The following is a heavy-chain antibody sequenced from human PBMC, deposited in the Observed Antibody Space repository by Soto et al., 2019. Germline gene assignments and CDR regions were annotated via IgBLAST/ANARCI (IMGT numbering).Heavy chain of an antibody. Sequence: GWSLRLSCAASGFTFSSYWMSWVRQAPGKGLEWVANIKQDGSEKYYVDSVKGRFTISRDNAKNSLYLKMNSLSAEDTAVYYCARGKTGPYYFDYWGQGTLVTVSS. CDR3: ARGKTGPYYFDY. J-gene: IGHJ4*02. CDR1: GFTFSSYW. CDR2: IKQDGSEK. D-gene: IGHD1-1*01. V-gene: IGHV3-7*01.